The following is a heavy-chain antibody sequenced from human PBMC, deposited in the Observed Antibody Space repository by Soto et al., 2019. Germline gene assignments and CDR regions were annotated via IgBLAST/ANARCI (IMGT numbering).Heavy chain of an antibody. V-gene: IGHV3-33*01. CDR1: GFSFSRSG. D-gene: IGHD4-17*01. Sequence: QVQLVESGGGVVQPGKSLRLSCVASGFSFSRSGMHWIRQPPGKGLEWLAIILYDGSNQYYLDSVKDRFTIFRDNSKNTLYLPMNILRAEDTAVYYCASITVTNGFDIWGQGTMVTVSS. CDR3: ASITVTNGFDI. CDR2: ILYDGSNQ. J-gene: IGHJ3*02.